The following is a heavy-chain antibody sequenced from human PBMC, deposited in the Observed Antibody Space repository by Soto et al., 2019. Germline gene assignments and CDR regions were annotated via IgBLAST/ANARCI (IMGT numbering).Heavy chain of an antibody. J-gene: IGHJ6*02. CDR2: IDPSDSYT. CDR1: GYSFTSYW. CDR3: ASRRDPTRLSSYYYYGMDV. V-gene: IGHV5-10-1*01. Sequence: LKISCKGSGYSFTSYWISWVRQMPGKGLEWMGRIDPSDSYTNYSPSFQGHVTISADKSISTAYLQWSSLKASDTAMYYCASRRDPTRLSSYYYYGMDVWGQGTTGTVSS.